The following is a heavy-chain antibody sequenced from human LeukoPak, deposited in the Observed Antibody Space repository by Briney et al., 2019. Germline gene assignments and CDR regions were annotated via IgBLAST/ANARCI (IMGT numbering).Heavy chain of an antibody. CDR3: ARDWHCSGGSCSSDY. Sequence: GGSLRLSCAASGFTFSSYSMNWVRQAPGKGLEWVSYISSSSSTIYYADSVKGRFTISRDNAKNSLYLQMNSLRAEDTAVYYCARDWHCSGGSCSSDYWGQGTLVTVSS. D-gene: IGHD2-15*01. V-gene: IGHV3-48*04. CDR2: ISSSSSTI. CDR1: GFTFSSYS. J-gene: IGHJ4*02.